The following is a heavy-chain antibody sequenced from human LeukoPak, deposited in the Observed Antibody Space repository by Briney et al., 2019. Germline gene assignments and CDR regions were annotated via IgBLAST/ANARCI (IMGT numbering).Heavy chain of an antibody. V-gene: IGHV3-74*01. Sequence: GGSLRLSCAASGFTFSSYWMHWVRQAPGKGLVWFSRINSDGSSTSYADSVKGRFTFSRDNAKNTLSLQMNRLRAGDTAVYYCARANTYYYDSSGYSVDYWGQGTLVTVSS. J-gene: IGHJ4*02. CDR1: GFTFSSYW. CDR3: ARANTYYYDSSGYSVDY. CDR2: INSDGSST. D-gene: IGHD3-22*01.